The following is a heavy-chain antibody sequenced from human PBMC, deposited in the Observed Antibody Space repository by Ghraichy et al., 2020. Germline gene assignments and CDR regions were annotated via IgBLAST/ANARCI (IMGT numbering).Heavy chain of an antibody. J-gene: IGHJ6*02. CDR1: GFTFSSYW. Sequence: GGSLRLSCAASGFTFSSYWMHWVRQAPGQGLVWVSRINSDGSSTAYADSVKGRFTISRDNARNTLFLQMNSLRVEDTAVYYCARDESSSWHFQAAQRYGMGLWGQGTTVTVSS. CDR2: INSDGSST. D-gene: IGHD6-13*01. CDR3: ARDESSSWHFQAAQRYGMGL. V-gene: IGHV3-74*01.